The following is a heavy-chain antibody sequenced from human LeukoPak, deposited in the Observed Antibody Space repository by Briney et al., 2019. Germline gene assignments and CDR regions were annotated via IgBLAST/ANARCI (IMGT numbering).Heavy chain of an antibody. CDR3: ARRVVTMVRGVPRPYYFDY. J-gene: IGHJ4*02. CDR1: GGSISSSSYY. V-gene: IGHV4-39*01. D-gene: IGHD3-10*01. Sequence: SETLSLTCTVSGGSISSSSYYWGWIRQPPGKGLEWIGSIYYSGSTYYNPSLKSRVTISVDTSKNQFSLKLSSVTAADTAVYYCARRVVTMVRGVPRPYYFDYWGQGTLVTVSS. CDR2: IYYSGST.